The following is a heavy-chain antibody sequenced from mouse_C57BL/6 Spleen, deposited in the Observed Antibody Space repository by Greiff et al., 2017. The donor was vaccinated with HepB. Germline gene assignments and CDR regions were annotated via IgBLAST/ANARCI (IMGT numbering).Heavy chain of an antibody. CDR1: GYTFTDYN. J-gene: IGHJ2*01. CDR2: INPNNGGT. Sequence: VQLQQSGPELVKPGASVKIPCKASGYTFTDYNMDWVKQSHGKSLEWIGDINPNNGGTIYNQKFKGKATLTVDKSSSTAYMELRSLTSEDTAVYYCARGRYYGSSYDFDYWGQGTTLTVSS. D-gene: IGHD1-1*01. CDR3: ARGRYYGSSYDFDY. V-gene: IGHV1-18*01.